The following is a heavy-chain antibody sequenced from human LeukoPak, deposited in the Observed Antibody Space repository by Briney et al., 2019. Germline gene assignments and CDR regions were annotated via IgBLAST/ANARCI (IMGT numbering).Heavy chain of an antibody. Sequence: SETLSLTCTVSGGSISSSSYYWGWIRQPPGKGLEWIGYIHYSGSTKYNPSLKSRVTISADTSKNQFSLKLSSVTAADTAVYYCVRAFWGGWLDYWGQGTLVTVSS. CDR1: GGSISSSSYY. CDR2: IHYSGST. D-gene: IGHD6-19*01. CDR3: VRAFWGGWLDY. V-gene: IGHV4-61*05. J-gene: IGHJ4*02.